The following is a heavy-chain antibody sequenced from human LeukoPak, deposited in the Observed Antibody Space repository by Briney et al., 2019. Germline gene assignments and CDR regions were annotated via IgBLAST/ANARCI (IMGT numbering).Heavy chain of an antibody. V-gene: IGHV3-30*02. J-gene: IGHJ3*02. CDR1: GFTFSSYG. D-gene: IGHD1-26*01. CDR3: ARNSGSYYSSAFDI. CDR2: IRYDGSNK. Sequence: PGGSLRLSCAASGFTFSSYGMHWVRQAPGKGLEWVAFIRYDGSNKYYADSVKGRFTISRDNSKNTLYLQMNSLRAEDTAVYYCARNSGSYYSSAFDIWGQGTMVTVSS.